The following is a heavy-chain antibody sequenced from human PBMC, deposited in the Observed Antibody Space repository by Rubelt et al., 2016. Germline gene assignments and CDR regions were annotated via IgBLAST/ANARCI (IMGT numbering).Heavy chain of an antibody. CDR2: IIPIFGTA. CDR3: AREGGGDYADFDY. Sequence: GLEWMGGIIPIFGTANYAQKFQGRVTITADESTSTAYMELSSLRSEDTAVYYCAREGGGDYADFDYWGQGTLVTVSS. D-gene: IGHD4-17*01. V-gene: IGHV1-69*01. J-gene: IGHJ4*02.